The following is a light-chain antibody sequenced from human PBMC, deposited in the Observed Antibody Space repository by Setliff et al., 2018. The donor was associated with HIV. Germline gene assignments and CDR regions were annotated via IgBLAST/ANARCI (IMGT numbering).Light chain of an antibody. V-gene: IGLV2-23*02. Sequence: QSVLTQPASVPGSPGQSITISCTGSSSDVGSYNLVSWYQQHPGKAPKLMIYEVTERPSGVSNRFSGSKSATTASLTISGLQAEDEADYYCCSYAGSSTYVFGTGTKVTVL. CDR3: CSYAGSSTYV. CDR2: EVT. CDR1: SSDVGSYNL. J-gene: IGLJ1*01.